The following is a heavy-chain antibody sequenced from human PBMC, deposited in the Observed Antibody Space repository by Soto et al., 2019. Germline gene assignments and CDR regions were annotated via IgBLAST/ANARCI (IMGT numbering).Heavy chain of an antibody. CDR2: INHSGST. CDR3: ARSYGDHYYDSSGYYQFDY. D-gene: IGHD3-22*01. V-gene: IGHV4-34*01. J-gene: IGHJ4*02. Sequence: SETLSLNCAVYGGSFSGYYWSWIRQPPGKGLEWIGEINHSGSTKYNPYLKSRVTISVDTSKNQFSLKLSSVTAADTAVYYCARSYGDHYYDSSGYYQFDYWGQGTLVTVSS. CDR1: GGSFSGYY.